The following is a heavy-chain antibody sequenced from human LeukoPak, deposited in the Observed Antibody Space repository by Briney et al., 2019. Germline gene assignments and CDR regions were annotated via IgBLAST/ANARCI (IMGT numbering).Heavy chain of an antibody. J-gene: IGHJ5*02. D-gene: IGHD3-16*02. CDR1: GYSFTGDY. CDR3: ARGIMITFGGVIAHYNWFDP. CDR2: IDPNSGDT. Sequence: VASLKVSCKASGYSFTGDYIHWVRQAPGQGLEWMGWIDPNSGDTEYPQKFQGRVTMTRDTSISTAYMELSRLRSDDTAVYFCARGIMITFGGVIAHYNWFDPWGQGTLVTVSS. V-gene: IGHV1-2*02.